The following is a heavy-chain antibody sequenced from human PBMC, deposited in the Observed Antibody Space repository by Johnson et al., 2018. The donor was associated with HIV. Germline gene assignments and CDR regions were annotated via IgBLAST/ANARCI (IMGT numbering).Heavy chain of an antibody. CDR2: IFSAGDT. CDR1: RITVGSNY. Sequence: VQLVESGGGLVQSGGSLRLSCEASRITVGSNYMSWVRRAPGKGLEWVSVIFSAGDTYYADSVKGRFTISRDNSKNMLYLQMNSLRPDDTAGYYCARDGRDLVTRGGFDIWGPGTVVTVSS. V-gene: IGHV3-66*02. D-gene: IGHD5-18*01. CDR3: ARDGRDLVTRGGFDI. J-gene: IGHJ3*02.